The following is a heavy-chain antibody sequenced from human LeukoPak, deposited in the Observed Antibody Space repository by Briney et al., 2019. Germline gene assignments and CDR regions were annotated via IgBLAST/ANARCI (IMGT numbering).Heavy chain of an antibody. CDR3: ARDLFPVATAFMDYYYYYMDV. D-gene: IGHD5-12*01. J-gene: IGHJ6*03. Sequence: GASVKVSCKASGYAFTSYGISWVRQAPGQGLEWMGWISAYNGSTNYAQKLQGRVTMTTDTSTSTAYMELRSLRSDDTAVYYCARDLFPVATAFMDYYYYYMDVWGKGTTVTVSS. CDR1: GYAFTSYG. V-gene: IGHV1-18*01. CDR2: ISAYNGST.